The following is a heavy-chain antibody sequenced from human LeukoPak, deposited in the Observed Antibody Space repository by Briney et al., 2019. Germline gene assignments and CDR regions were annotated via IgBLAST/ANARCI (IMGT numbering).Heavy chain of an antibody. CDR2: ISSNGGST. Sequence: SGGSLRLSCAASGFTFSSYAMHWVRQAPGKGLEYVSAISSNGGSTYYANSVKGRFTISRDNAKNSLYLQMNSLRAEDTAVYYCAREDHLGYCSSTSCYVYWGQGTLVTVSS. J-gene: IGHJ4*02. V-gene: IGHV3-64*01. CDR1: GFTFSSYA. CDR3: AREDHLGYCSSTSCYVY. D-gene: IGHD2-2*01.